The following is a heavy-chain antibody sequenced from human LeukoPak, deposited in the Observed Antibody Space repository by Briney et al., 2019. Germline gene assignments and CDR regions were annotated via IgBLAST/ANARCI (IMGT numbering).Heavy chain of an antibody. Sequence: GGSLRLSCAASGFYFSNYAMHWVRQAPGKGLEWVAEITYEGSNKYYADSVKGRFTISRDNSQNTQYLQMNRLRTEDTAVYYCARGSEDYDSSGYSYDLGDYWGQGNLVTVSS. V-gene: IGHV3-30*04. CDR3: ARGSEDYDSSGYSYDLGDY. CDR2: ITYEGSNK. D-gene: IGHD3-22*01. J-gene: IGHJ4*02. CDR1: GFYFSNYA.